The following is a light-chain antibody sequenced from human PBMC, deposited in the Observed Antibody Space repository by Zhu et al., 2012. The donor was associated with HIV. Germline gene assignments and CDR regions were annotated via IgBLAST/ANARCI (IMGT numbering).Light chain of an antibody. CDR1: QNVGRY. Sequence: DIQMTQSPSSLSASVGDRVTITCWASQNVGRYLAWYQQKPGKASKALIYKASNLESGVPSRFSGSGSGTEFTLTISSLQPDDLATYYCQQYETYPLTFGQGTRLGIK. J-gene: IGKJ5*01. CDR3: QQYETYPLT. V-gene: IGKV1-5*03. CDR2: KAS.